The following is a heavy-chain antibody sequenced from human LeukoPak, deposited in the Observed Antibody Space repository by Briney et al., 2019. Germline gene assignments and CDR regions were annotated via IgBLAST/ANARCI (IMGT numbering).Heavy chain of an antibody. CDR3: ARAYSPPYGMDV. CDR1: GFNFNDYA. J-gene: IGHJ6*02. V-gene: IGHV3-66*01. D-gene: IGHD2-15*01. CDR2: IYTGGST. Sequence: GRSLRLSCATSGFNFNDYAIHWVRQAPGKGLEWVSAIYTGGSTYYAGSVKGRFTISRDNSKNMLYLQMNSLRAEDTAVYYCARAYSPPYGMDVWGQGTTVTVSS.